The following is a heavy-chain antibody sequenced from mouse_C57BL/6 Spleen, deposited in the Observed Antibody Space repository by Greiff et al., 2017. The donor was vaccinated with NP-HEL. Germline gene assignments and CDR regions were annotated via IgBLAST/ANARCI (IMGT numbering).Heavy chain of an antibody. V-gene: IGHV14-2*01. J-gene: IGHJ1*03. CDR3: ARSLGPWYFDV. CDR1: GFNIKDYY. CDR2: IDPEDGET. Sequence: VQLKESGAELVKPGASVKLSCTASGFNIKDYYLHWVKQRTEQGLEWIGRIDPEDGETKYAPKFQGKATIPADTSSNTSYLQLSSLTSEDTAVYYCARSLGPWYFDVWGTGTTVTVSS.